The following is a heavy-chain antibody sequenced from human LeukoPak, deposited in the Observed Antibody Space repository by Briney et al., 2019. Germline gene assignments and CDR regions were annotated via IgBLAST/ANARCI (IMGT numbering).Heavy chain of an antibody. V-gene: IGHV3-23*01. Sequence: GGSLRLSCAASGFTFSSYAMTWVRQAPGKGLEWVSSISGSDGSTYYADSVKGRFTISRDNSKNTLYLQMNSLRAEDTAVYYCAQQVGYCSSGSCYFTYWGQGTLVTVSS. J-gene: IGHJ1*01. CDR1: GFTFSSYA. CDR2: ISGSDGST. CDR3: AQQVGYCSSGSCYFTY. D-gene: IGHD2-15*01.